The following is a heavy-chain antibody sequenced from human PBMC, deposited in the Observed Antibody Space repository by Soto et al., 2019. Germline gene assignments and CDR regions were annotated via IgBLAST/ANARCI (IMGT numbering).Heavy chain of an antibody. CDR2: IYYSGST. V-gene: IGHV4-59*01. D-gene: IGHD2-15*01. CDR1: GGSISSYY. Sequence: SETLSLTCTVSGGSISSYYWSWIRQPPGKGLEWIGYIYYSGSTNYNPSLKSRVTISVDTSKNQFSLKLSSVTAADTAVYYCAREAGYCSGGSCYDYWGQGTLVTVSS. CDR3: AREAGYCSGGSCYDY. J-gene: IGHJ4*02.